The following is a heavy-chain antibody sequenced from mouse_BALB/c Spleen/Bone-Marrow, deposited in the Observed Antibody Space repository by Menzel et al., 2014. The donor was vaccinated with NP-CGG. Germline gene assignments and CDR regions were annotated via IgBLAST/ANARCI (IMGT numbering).Heavy chain of an antibody. Sequence: DVKLVESGGGFVQPGDSLRLSCATSGFTFSDFYMEWVRQPPGKRLEWIAASRNKAKYYTTEYSASVKGRFIVSRDTSQSVLYLQMNALRAEDTAIYYCARDVGYGNYFVYWGQGTLVTVSA. CDR2: SRNKAKYYTT. CDR1: GFTFSDFY. J-gene: IGHJ3*01. V-gene: IGHV7-1*02. D-gene: IGHD2-10*02. CDR3: ARDVGYGNYFVY.